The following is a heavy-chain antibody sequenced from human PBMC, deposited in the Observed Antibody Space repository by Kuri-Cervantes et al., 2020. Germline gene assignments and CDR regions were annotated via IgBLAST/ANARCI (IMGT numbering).Heavy chain of an antibody. V-gene: IGHV1-2*02. CDR2: INPNSGGT. D-gene: IGHD2-2*01. Sequence: ASVKVSCKASGYTFTGYDMHWVRQAPGQGLEWMGWINPNSGGTNYAQKFQGRVTMTRDTSISTAYMELSRLRSDDTAVYYCAKAVDIVVVPALGYGMDVWGQGTTVTVSS. J-gene: IGHJ6*02. CDR3: AKAVDIVVVPALGYGMDV. CDR1: GYTFTGYD.